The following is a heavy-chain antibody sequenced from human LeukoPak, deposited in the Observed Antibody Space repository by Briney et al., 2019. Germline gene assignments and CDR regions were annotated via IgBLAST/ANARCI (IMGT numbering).Heavy chain of an antibody. CDR2: IIPIFGTA. CDR1: GGTFSSYA. J-gene: IGHJ4*02. D-gene: IGHD2-15*01. CDR3: ARALGYCSVGGCYSVKYYFDY. V-gene: IGHV1-69*13. Sequence: GASVKVSCKTSGGTFSSYAINWVRQAPGQGLEWMGGIIPIFGTANYAQKFQGRVTITADESTSTAYMELSSLRSEDTAVYYCARALGYCSVGGCYSVKYYFDYWGQGTLVTVSS.